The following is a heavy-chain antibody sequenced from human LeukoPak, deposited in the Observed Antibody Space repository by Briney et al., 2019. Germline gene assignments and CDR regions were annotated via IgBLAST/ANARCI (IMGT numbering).Heavy chain of an antibody. Sequence: KSSETLSLTCTVSGGSISSYYWSWIRQPPGKGLEWIGYIYYSGSTNYNPSLKSRVTISVDTSKNQFSLKLSSVTAADTAVYYCARHLLSSGYDCWFGPWGQGTLVTVSS. CDR3: ARHLLSSGYDCWFGP. V-gene: IGHV4-59*08. D-gene: IGHD5-12*01. J-gene: IGHJ5*02. CDR1: GGSISSYY. CDR2: IYYSGST.